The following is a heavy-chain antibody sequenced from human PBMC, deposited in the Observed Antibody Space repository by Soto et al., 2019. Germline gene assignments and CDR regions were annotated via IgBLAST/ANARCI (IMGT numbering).Heavy chain of an antibody. CDR3: ARGNRPSCGVPDPPYYDYGMDV. J-gene: IGHJ6*02. CDR2: IIPIFGTA. Sequence: QVQLVQSGAEVKKPGSSVKVSCTASGGTFSSYAISWVRQAPGQGLEWMGGIIPIFGTANYAQKFQGRVTSTADKSTSTASMELSSLRSEDTAVYYWARGNRPSCGVPDPPYYDYGMDVWGQGTTVTVSS. CDR1: GGTFSSYA. V-gene: IGHV1-69*06. D-gene: IGHD3-3*01.